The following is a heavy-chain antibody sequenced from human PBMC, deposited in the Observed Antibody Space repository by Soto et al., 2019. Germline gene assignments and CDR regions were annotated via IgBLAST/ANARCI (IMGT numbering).Heavy chain of an antibody. Sequence: QVQLQESGPGLVKPSGTLSLTCAVSGGSISSSNWWSWVRQPPGKGLEWIGEIYHRGSPNYNPSLKSRVTLSVDKSKNQFSLKLSSVTAADTAVYYCARHVVVVPAASAGWFDPWGQGTLVTVSS. J-gene: IGHJ5*02. D-gene: IGHD2-2*01. CDR1: GGSISSSNW. V-gene: IGHV4-4*02. CDR3: ARHVVVVPAASAGWFDP. CDR2: IYHRGSP.